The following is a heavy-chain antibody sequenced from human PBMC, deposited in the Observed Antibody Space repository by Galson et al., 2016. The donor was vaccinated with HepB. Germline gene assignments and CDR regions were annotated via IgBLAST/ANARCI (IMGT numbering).Heavy chain of an antibody. CDR2: IFYSGNT. CDR3: AGASYCSGGSCFSFWFHP. CDR1: GGSISSSKW. Sequence: ETLSLTCEISGGSISSSKWWTWVRQSPEKGLEWIGEIFYSGNTNYNPSLKNRVTISLDNSKNQVSLNLKSVTAADTAIYYCAGASYCSGGSCFSFWFHPWGQGTLVTVSS. J-gene: IGHJ5*02. V-gene: IGHV4/OR15-8*02. D-gene: IGHD2-15*01.